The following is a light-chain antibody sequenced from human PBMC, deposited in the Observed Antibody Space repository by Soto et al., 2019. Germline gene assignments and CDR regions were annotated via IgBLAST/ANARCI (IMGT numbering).Light chain of an antibody. Sequence: QSALTQPASVSGSPGQSITISCTGTTSDVGAYNYVSWYQQHPGKAPKLMIYDVGNRPSGVSNRFSGSKSGNTASLSISGLQADDEADYYCSSYTSISAQVLFGGGTKLTVL. J-gene: IGLJ2*01. V-gene: IGLV2-14*03. CDR1: TSDVGAYNY. CDR3: SSYTSISAQVL. CDR2: DVG.